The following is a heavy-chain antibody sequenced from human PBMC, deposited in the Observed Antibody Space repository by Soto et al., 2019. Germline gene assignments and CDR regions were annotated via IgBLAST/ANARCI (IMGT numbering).Heavy chain of an antibody. CDR3: TEDSSPGGVDV. D-gene: IGHD3-16*01. CDR1: GLSFHAAG. Sequence: EVQLVESGGDLVQPGRSLRLSCAVSGLSFHAAGMNWVRQAPGKGLEWVSGIIWNTGRVCYADSVKGRFTISRDKTKKPLYLQMNSLRVEDSGLYLCTEDSSPGGVDVWGQGTTVTVSS. J-gene: IGHJ6*02. V-gene: IGHV3-9*01. CDR2: IIWNTGRV.